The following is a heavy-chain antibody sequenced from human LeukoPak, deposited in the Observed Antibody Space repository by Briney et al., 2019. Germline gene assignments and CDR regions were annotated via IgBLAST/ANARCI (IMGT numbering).Heavy chain of an antibody. CDR2: MNPNSGNT. D-gene: IGHD3-10*01. CDR1: GYTFTSYD. Sequence: GASVKVSCKASGYTFTSYDINWVRPATGQGLEWMGWMNPNSGNTGHAQKFQGRVTMNRNNSISTAYMELSSLRSEDTAVYYCARAWFGAGGYYYYMDVWGKGTTVTVSS. J-gene: IGHJ6*03. V-gene: IGHV1-8*01. CDR3: ARAWFGAGGYYYYMDV.